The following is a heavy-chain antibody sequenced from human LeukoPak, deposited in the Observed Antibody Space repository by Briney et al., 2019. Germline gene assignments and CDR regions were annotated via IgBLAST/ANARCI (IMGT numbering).Heavy chain of an antibody. Sequence: PSETLSLTCAVYGGSFSGYYWSWIRQPPGKGLEWIGEINHSGSTNYNPSLKSRVTISVDTSKNQFSLKLSSVTAADTAVYYCARLRIAAAGTGYYYYYGMDVWGQGTTVTVSS. CDR3: ARLRIAAAGTGYYYYYGMDV. CDR2: INHSGST. D-gene: IGHD6-13*01. V-gene: IGHV4-34*01. J-gene: IGHJ6*02. CDR1: GGSFSGYY.